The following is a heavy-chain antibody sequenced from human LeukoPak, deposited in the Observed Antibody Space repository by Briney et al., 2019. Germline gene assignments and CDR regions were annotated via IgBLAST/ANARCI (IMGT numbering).Heavy chain of an antibody. CDR1: GYTFSSYA. V-gene: IGHV3-64*01. D-gene: IGHD5-18*01. J-gene: IGHJ4*02. CDR3: ARGLQLRYFDY. CDR2: ISSNGGST. Sequence: GGSLRLSCAASGYTFSSYAMHWVRQAPGKGLEYVSAISSNGGSTYYANSVKGRFTISSDNSKNTLYLQMGSLRAEDMAVYYCARGLQLRYFDYWGQGTLVTVSS.